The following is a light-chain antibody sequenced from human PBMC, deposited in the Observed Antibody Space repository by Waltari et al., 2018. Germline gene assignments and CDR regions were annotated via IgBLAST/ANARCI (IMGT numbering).Light chain of an antibody. V-gene: IGKV4-1*01. CDR2: RAS. Sequence: DIVMTQSPDSLTVSLGERATINCKSSQTILYSSSNKNYLAWYQQKPRQPPKRLISRASTRESGVPDRFSGTGSGTDFTLTISRLQAEDVAVYYCQQYFKTPLTFGGGT. J-gene: IGKJ4*01. CDR3: QQYFKTPLT. CDR1: QTILYSSSNKNY.